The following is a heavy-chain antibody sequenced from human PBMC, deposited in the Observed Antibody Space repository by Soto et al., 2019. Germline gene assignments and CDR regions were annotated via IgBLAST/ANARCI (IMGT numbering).Heavy chain of an antibody. Sequence: GGSLRLSCAASEFTFSSYTMNWVRQAPGKGLEWVSSISSSSNYIYYADSVKGRFTISRDSAKNSLYLQMNSLRAEDTAVYFCARDVYSPTLYFDYWGQGTLVTVSS. CDR3: ARDVYSPTLYFDY. CDR2: ISSSSNYI. D-gene: IGHD2-15*01. V-gene: IGHV3-21*01. J-gene: IGHJ4*02. CDR1: EFTFSSYT.